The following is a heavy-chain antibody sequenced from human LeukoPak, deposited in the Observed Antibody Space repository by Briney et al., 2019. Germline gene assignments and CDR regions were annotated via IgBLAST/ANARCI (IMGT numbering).Heavy chain of an antibody. J-gene: IGHJ3*02. Sequence: PSETLSLTSTVSTYSITSVYYWGWTRQPPGKGLGWIGSFFLKGSTYYSPSLKSRVTISLDTSRNQFSLKLNSVTAADTAVYYCAKSNGYGLVDIWGQGTMVTVSS. V-gene: IGHV4-38-2*02. CDR2: FFLKGST. CDR1: TYSITSVYY. CDR3: AKSNGYGLVDI. D-gene: IGHD3-10*01.